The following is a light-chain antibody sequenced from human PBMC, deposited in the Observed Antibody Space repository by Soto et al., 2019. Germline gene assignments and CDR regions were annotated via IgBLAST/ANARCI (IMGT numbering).Light chain of an antibody. CDR2: TNN. J-gene: IGLJ1*01. CDR3: AAWDDSFNGNV. CDR1: SSNIGSNT. Sequence: QSVLTQPPSASGTPGQRVTISCSGSSSNIGSNTVNWYRQLPGTAPKLLIYTNNQRPSGVPDRFSGSKSGTSASLAISGLQSEDEADYYCAAWDDSFNGNVFGTGTKVTVL. V-gene: IGLV1-44*01.